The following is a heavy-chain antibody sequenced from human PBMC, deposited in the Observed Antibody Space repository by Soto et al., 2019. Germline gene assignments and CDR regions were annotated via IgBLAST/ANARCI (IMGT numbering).Heavy chain of an antibody. CDR2: IYPGDSDT. CDR3: ARHIAAGDIVVVPAAAPTRGMDV. V-gene: IGHV5-51*01. CDR1: GYSFTSYW. J-gene: IGHJ6*02. Sequence: PGGSLKISWKGSGYSFTSYWIGWGRQMPGKGLEWMGIIYPGDSDTRYSPSFQGQVTISADKSISTAYLQWSSLKASDTAMYYCARHIAAGDIVVVPAAAPTRGMDVWGQGTTVTVSS. D-gene: IGHD2-2*01.